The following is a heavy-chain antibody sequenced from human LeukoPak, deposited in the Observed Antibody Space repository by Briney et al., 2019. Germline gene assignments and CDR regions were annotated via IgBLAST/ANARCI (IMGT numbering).Heavy chain of an antibody. CDR1: GFTFSSYA. V-gene: IGHV3-30*04. CDR2: ISYDGSKK. Sequence: GRSLRLSCAASGFTFSSYAMHWVRQAPGKELEWVAVISYDGSKKYYADSVKGRFTISRDNSKNTLYLQMNSLRAEDTAVYYCARSVDTAMVTPDYWGQGTLVTVSS. J-gene: IGHJ4*02. CDR3: ARSVDTAMVTPDY. D-gene: IGHD5-18*01.